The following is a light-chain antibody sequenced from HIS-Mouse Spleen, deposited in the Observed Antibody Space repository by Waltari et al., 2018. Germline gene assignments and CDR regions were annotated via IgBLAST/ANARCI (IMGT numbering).Light chain of an antibody. CDR2: RNN. CDR1: SSNIGSNY. CDR3: AAWDDSLSGPV. Sequence: QSVLTQPPSASGTPGQRVTISCSGSSSNIGSNYVYWYQQLPGTAPKLLIYRNNHPPAGVPDRFSGSKSGTSASLAIGGLRSEDEADYYCAAWDDSLSGPVFGGGTKLTVL. J-gene: IGLJ3*02. V-gene: IGLV1-47*01.